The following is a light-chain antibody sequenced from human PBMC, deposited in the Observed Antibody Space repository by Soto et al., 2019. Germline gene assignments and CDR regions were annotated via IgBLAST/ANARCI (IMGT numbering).Light chain of an antibody. Sequence: EIVLMQSPGTLSLSPGERATLSCRASQNLRSSLAWYQQKPGQAPRLLIYGASSRATGIPDRFSGSGSGTDFTLTISRLEPEDFAVYYCQQYGSSLVNFGQGTRLENK. J-gene: IGKJ5*01. V-gene: IGKV3-20*01. CDR1: QNLRSS. CDR2: GAS. CDR3: QQYGSSLVN.